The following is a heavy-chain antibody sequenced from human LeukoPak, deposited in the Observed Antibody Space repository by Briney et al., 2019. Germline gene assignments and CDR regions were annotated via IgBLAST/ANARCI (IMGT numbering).Heavy chain of an antibody. V-gene: IGHV1-18*01. CDR2: ISAYNGNT. Sequence: ASVKVSCKASGYTFTSYGISWVRQAPGQGLEWMGWISAYNGNTNYAQKLQGRVTMTTDTSTSTAYMELRSLRSDDTAVYYCARETVAGAYELWFDHWGQGTLVTVSS. CDR1: GYTFTSYG. D-gene: IGHD6-19*01. CDR3: ARETVAGAYELWFDH. J-gene: IGHJ5*02.